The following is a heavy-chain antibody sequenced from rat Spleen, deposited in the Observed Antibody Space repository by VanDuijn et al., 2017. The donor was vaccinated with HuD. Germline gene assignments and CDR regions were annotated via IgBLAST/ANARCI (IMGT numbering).Heavy chain of an antibody. J-gene: IGHJ2*01. CDR2: ISYDGSST. Sequence: EVQLVESDGGLVQPGRSLKLSCAASGFTLSDHYMAWVRQAPTKGLEWVATISYDGSSTFYRDSVKGRFTISRDNAKSTLYLQMNSLRSEDTATYYCARLTEGIDYWGQGVMVTVSS. CDR3: ARLTEGIDY. D-gene: IGHD1-11*01. CDR1: GFTLSDHY. V-gene: IGHV5-29*01.